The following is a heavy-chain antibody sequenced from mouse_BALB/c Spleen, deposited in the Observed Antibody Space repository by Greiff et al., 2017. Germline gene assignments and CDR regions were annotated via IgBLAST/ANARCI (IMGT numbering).Heavy chain of an antibody. CDR3: ARGMITGYFDV. V-gene: IGHV1-14*01. Sequence: VQLQQSGAELARPGASVKLSCKASGYTFTSYVMHWVKQKPGQGLEWIGYINPYNDGTKYNEKFKGKATLTSDKSSSTAYMELSSLTSEDSAVYYCARGMITGYFDVWGAGTTVTVSS. D-gene: IGHD2-4*01. CDR2: INPYNDGT. J-gene: IGHJ1*01. CDR1: GYTFTSYV.